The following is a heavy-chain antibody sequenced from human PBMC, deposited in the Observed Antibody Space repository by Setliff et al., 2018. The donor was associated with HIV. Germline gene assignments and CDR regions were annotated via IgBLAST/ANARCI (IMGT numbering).Heavy chain of an antibody. J-gene: IGHJ4*02. D-gene: IGHD3-22*01. CDR3: AGSRGYFVQAD. Sequence: GGSLRLSCSASGFTFNTYGMSWVRQAPGKGLEWGSDISGSGSGTFYADSVKGRFTISRDNSKNSLYLQMNNLRAEDTAIYYCAGSRGYFVQADWGQGTLVTVSS. CDR2: ISGSGSGT. CDR1: GFTFNTYG. V-gene: IGHV3-23*01.